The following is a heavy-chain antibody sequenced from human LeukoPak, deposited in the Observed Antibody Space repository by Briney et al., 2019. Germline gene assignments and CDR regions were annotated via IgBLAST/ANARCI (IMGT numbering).Heavy chain of an antibody. J-gene: IGHJ4*02. CDR1: GYSISSGYY. V-gene: IGHV4-38-2*02. D-gene: IGHD5-18*01. CDR2: IYHSGST. Sequence: PSETLSLTCTVSGYSISSGYYWGWIRQPPGKGLEWIGSIYHSGSTYYNPSLKSRVTISVDTSKNQFSLKLSSVTAADTAVYYCARDPGDTAMEGYFDYWGQGTLVTVSS. CDR3: ARDPGDTAMEGYFDY.